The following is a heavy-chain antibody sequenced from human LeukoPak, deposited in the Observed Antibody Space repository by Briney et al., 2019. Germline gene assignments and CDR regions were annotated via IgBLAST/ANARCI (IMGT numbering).Heavy chain of an antibody. CDR2: MNPNSGNT. D-gene: IGHD6-13*01. Sequence: ASVKVSCKASGYTFTSYDINWVRQATGQGLEWMRWMNPNSGNTGYAQKFQGRVTMTRNTSISTAYMELSSLRSEDTAVYYCARGYVAAAGPAPRLLDYWGQGTLVTVSS. J-gene: IGHJ4*02. CDR3: ARGYVAAAGPAPRLLDY. V-gene: IGHV1-8*01. CDR1: GYTFTSYD.